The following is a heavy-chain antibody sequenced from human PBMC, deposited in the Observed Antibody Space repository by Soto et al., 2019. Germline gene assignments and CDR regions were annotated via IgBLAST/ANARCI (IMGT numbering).Heavy chain of an antibody. CDR3: AKRRTTVVRLYGMDV. D-gene: IGHD4-17*01. CDR2: ISGSGGST. J-gene: IGHJ6*02. V-gene: IGHV3-23*01. Sequence: GGSLRLSCAASGVTFSSYAMSWVRQAPGKGLEWVSAISGSGGSTYYADSVKGRFTISRDNSKNTLYLQMNSLRAEDTAVYYCAKRRTTVVRLYGMDVWGQGTTVTVSS. CDR1: GVTFSSYA.